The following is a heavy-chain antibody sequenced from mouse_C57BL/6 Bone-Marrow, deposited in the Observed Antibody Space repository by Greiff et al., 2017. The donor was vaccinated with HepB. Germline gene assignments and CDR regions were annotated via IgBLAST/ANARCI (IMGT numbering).Heavy chain of an antibody. J-gene: IGHJ1*03. V-gene: IGHV1-55*01. Sequence: VQLQQSGAELVKPGASVKMSCKASGYTFTSYWITWVKQRPGQGLEWIGDIYPGSGSTNYNEKFKSKATLTVDTSSSTAYMQLSSLTSEDSAVYYWARWGAYYGNYGGYFDVWGTGTTVTVSS. CDR1: GYTFTSYW. CDR3: ARWGAYYGNYGGYFDV. D-gene: IGHD2-10*01. CDR2: IYPGSGST.